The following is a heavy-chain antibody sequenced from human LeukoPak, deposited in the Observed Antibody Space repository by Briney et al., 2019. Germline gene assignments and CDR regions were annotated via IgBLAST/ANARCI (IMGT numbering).Heavy chain of an antibody. CDR3: ARRAGAYSHPYDY. CDR2: IYSDNT. V-gene: IGHV3-53*01. J-gene: IGHJ4*02. CDR1: GFTVSSNS. Sequence: GGSLRLSCTVSGFTVSSNSMSWVRQAPGKGLEWVSFIYSDNTHYSDSVKGRFTISRDNSKNTLYLQMNSLRAEDTAVYYCARRAGAYSHPYDYWGQGTLVSVS. D-gene: IGHD4/OR15-4a*01.